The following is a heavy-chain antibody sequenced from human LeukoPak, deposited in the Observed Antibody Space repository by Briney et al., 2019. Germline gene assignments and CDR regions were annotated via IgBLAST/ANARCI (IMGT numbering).Heavy chain of an antibody. CDR2: IYHSGST. D-gene: IGHD4-17*01. CDR1: GYSIGSGYY. V-gene: IGHV4-38-2*02. Sequence: PSETLSLTCTVSGYSIGSGYYWGWIRQPPGKGLEWIGSIYHSGSTYYNPSLKSRVTISVDTSKNQFSLKLSSVTAADTAVYYCARERNYGSREGPFDYWGQGTLVTVSS. J-gene: IGHJ4*02. CDR3: ARERNYGSREGPFDY.